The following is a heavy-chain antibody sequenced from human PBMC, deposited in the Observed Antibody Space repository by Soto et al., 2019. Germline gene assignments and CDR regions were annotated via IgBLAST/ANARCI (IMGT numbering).Heavy chain of an antibody. CDR2: IKQDGSEK. CDR1: GFNFSSYW. V-gene: IGHV3-7*01. D-gene: IGHD2-15*01. Sequence: GGSLRLSCAASGFNFSSYWMSWVRQAPGKGLEWVANIKQDGSEKYYVDSVKGRFTISRDNAKNSLYLQMNSLRAEDTAVYYCARDFKLGYCSGGSCLEDAFDIWGQGTMVTVSS. CDR3: ARDFKLGYCSGGSCLEDAFDI. J-gene: IGHJ3*02.